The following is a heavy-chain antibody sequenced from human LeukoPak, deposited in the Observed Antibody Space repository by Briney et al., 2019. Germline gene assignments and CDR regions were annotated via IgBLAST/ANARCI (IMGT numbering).Heavy chain of an antibody. Sequence: PSETLSLTCTVSGGSISSHYWSWIRQPPGKGLEWIGYIYYSGSTNYNPSLKSRVTISVDTSKNQFSLKLSSVTAADTAVYYCARTIGDVWGKGTTVTVSS. CDR2: IYYSGST. V-gene: IGHV4-59*11. CDR3: ARTIGDV. J-gene: IGHJ6*04. CDR1: GGSISSHY. D-gene: IGHD3-9*01.